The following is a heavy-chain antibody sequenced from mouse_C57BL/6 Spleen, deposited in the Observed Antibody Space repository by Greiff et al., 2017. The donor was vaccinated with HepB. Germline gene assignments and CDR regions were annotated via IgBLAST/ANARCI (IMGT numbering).Heavy chain of an antibody. CDR3: TRDGSRGFDY. D-gene: IGHD1-1*01. V-gene: IGHV5-9-1*02. Sequence: EVKVEESGEGLVKPGGSLKLSCAASGFTFSSYAMSWVRQTPEKRLEWVAYISSGGDYIYYADTVKGRFTISRDNARNTLYLQMSSLKSEDTAMYYCTRDGSRGFDYWGQGTTLTVSS. CDR1: GFTFSSYA. CDR2: ISSGGDYI. J-gene: IGHJ2*01.